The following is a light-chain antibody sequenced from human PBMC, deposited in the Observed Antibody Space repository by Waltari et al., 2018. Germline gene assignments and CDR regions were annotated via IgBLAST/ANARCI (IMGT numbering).Light chain of an antibody. Sequence: QSVLTQPPSVSAAPGQKVTISCSGSGSNIGNNPVSWYQQVPGTAPKLLIYDNNQRPSWIPDRFSGSQSGTSATLGITGLQTGDAADYYCATWSGSLRGVVFGGGTKLTAL. CDR1: GSNIGNNP. V-gene: IGLV1-51*01. CDR2: DNN. J-gene: IGLJ2*01. CDR3: ATWSGSLRGVV.